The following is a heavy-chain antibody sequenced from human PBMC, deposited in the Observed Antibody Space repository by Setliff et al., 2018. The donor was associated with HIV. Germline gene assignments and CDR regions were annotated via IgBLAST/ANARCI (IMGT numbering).Heavy chain of an antibody. CDR2: MSGNNGNT. D-gene: IGHD2-21*01. Sequence: ASVKVSCKASGYSLANYAISWVRQVPGHGLEWMGWMSGNNGNTKSAPKVQGRLTLATDISTGTAYMELMSLTSDDTAVYYCARLFIPNYFDPWGQGTLVTVSS. CDR1: GYSLANYA. V-gene: IGHV1-18*04. J-gene: IGHJ5*02. CDR3: ARLFIPNYFDP.